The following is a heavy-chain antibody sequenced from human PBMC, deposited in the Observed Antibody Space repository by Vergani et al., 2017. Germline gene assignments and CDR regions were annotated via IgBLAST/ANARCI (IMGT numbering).Heavy chain of an antibody. V-gene: IGHV3-48*01. CDR3: ARRAAVVDSSGTYNWFDP. J-gene: IGHJ5*02. CDR2: ISSSSSTI. CDR1: GFTFSSYS. D-gene: IGHD6-19*01. Sequence: EVQLVESGGGLVQPGGSLRLSCAASGFTFSSYSMNWVRQAPGKGLEWVSYISSSSSTIYYADSVKGRFTISRDNSKNTLYLQMNSLRAEDTALYYCARRAAVVDSSGTYNWFDPWGQGTLVTVSS.